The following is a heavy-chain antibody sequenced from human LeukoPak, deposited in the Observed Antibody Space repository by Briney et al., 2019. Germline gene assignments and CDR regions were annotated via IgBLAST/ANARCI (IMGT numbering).Heavy chain of an antibody. CDR1: GFTFSSYS. CDR2: ISSSSSYI. J-gene: IGHJ4*02. D-gene: IGHD1-26*01. CDR3: ARSPWLGYKGWELPGY. V-gene: IGHV3-21*01. Sequence: GRSLRLSCAASGFTFSSYSMNWVRQAPGKGLEWVSSISSSSSYIYYADSVKGRFTISRDNAKNSLYLQMNSLRAEDTAVYYCARSPWLGYKGWELPGYWGQGTLVTVSS.